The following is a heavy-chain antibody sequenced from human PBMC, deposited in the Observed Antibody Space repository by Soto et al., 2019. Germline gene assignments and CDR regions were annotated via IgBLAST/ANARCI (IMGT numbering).Heavy chain of an antibody. Sequence: QVQLVESGGGVVQPGRSLRLSCAASGFDFSTYGMHWVRQAPGKGPEWVAVIWYDGSNKYYADSVRGRFIISRDNSKSTLFLQLNSLRAEDTAVYYCARAVGAFDYWGQGTLVTVSS. D-gene: IGHD1-26*01. CDR2: IWYDGSNK. CDR3: ARAVGAFDY. V-gene: IGHV3-33*01. CDR1: GFDFSTYG. J-gene: IGHJ4*02.